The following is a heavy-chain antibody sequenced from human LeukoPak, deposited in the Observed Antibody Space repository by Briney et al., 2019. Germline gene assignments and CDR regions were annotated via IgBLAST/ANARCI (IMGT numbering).Heavy chain of an antibody. CDR2: IYYSGST. D-gene: IGHD2-15*01. CDR1: GGSISSYY. J-gene: IGHJ4*02. CDR3: ARDIYGSFDY. Sequence: SETLSLTCTVSGGSISSYYWSWIWQPPGKGLEWIGYIYYSGSTNYNPSLKSRVTISVDTSKNQFSLRLSSVTAADTAVYYCARDIYGSFDYWGQGTLVTVSS. V-gene: IGHV4-59*01.